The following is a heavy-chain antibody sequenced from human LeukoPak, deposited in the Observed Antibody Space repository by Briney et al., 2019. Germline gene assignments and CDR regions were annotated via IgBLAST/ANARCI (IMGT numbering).Heavy chain of an antibody. CDR3: ARHAGPRDFWSGYYDSYYYYGMDV. D-gene: IGHD3-3*01. CDR1: GGSISSGGYS. CDR2: IYHSGST. Sequence: PSETLSLTCAVSGGSISSGGYSWNWIRQPPGKGLEWIGYIYHSGSTYYNPSLKSRVTISVDTSKNQFSLKLSSVTAADTAVYYCARHAGPRDFWSGYYDSYYYYGMDVWGQGTTVTVSS. J-gene: IGHJ6*02. V-gene: IGHV4-30-2*03.